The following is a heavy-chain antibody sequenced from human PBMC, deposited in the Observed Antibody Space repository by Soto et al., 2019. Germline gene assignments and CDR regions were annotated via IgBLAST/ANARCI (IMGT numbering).Heavy chain of an antibody. J-gene: IGHJ4*02. Sequence: HPGGSLRLSCAASGFTFSSYAMHWVRQAPGKGLEWVAVISYDGSNKYYADSVKGRFTISRDNSKNTLYLQMNSLRAEDTAVYYCAVPSSGLYYFDYWGQGTLVTVSS. CDR1: GFTFSSYA. CDR2: ISYDGSNK. D-gene: IGHD3-22*01. V-gene: IGHV3-30-3*01. CDR3: AVPSSGLYYFDY.